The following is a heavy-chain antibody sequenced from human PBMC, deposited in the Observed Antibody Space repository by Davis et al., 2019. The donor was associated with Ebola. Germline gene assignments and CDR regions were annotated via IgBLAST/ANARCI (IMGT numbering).Heavy chain of an antibody. J-gene: IGHJ4*02. V-gene: IGHV3-23*01. CDR3: AKDGTYYDFWSGLAPPPRFDY. Sequence: GESLKISCAASGFTFSSYAMSWVRQAPGKGLEWVSAISGSGGSTYYADSVKGRFTISRDNSKNTLYLQMNSLRAEDTAVYYCAKDGTYYDFWSGLAPPPRFDYWGQGTLVTVSS. CDR2: ISGSGGST. D-gene: IGHD3-3*01. CDR1: GFTFSSYA.